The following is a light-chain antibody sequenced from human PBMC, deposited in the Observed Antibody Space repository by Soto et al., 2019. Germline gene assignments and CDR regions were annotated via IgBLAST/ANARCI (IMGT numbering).Light chain of an antibody. CDR2: EVN. J-gene: IGLJ1*01. CDR3: TSYAGGNNV. CDR1: SSDVGGYNY. Sequence: QSALTQPPSASGSPGQSVTISCTGTSSDVGGYNYVSWYQQHPGKVPKLIIYEVNKRPSGVPDRFSGPKSGNTASLTVSGLQVEDEADYYCTSYAGGNNVFGTGTKVTVL. V-gene: IGLV2-8*01.